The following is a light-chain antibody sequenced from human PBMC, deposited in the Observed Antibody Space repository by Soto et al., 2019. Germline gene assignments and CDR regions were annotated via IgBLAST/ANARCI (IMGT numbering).Light chain of an antibody. CDR3: QQYNSYSGT. CDR1: QSISSW. CDR2: DAS. V-gene: IGKV1-5*01. Sequence: DIQMTQSPSTLSASVGDRVTITCRASQSISSWLAWYQQKPGKAPKLLIYDASILESGVPSRFSGSGSGTEFNLTISILQPDDFATYYCQQYNSYSGTFGQGTKVEIK. J-gene: IGKJ1*01.